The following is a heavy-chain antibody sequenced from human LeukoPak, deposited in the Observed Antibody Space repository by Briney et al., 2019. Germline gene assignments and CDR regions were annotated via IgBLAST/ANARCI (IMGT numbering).Heavy chain of an antibody. CDR1: GYTFTSYA. CDR2: INAGNGNT. D-gene: IGHD3-10*01. J-gene: IGHJ5*02. Sequence: ASVNVSCKASGYTFTSYAMHWVRQAPGQRLEWMGWINAGNGNTKYSQKFQGRVTITRDTSASTAYMELSSLRSEDTAVYYCARGVPHCGSARYNWFVPWGQGTLVTVSS. CDR3: ARGVPHCGSARYNWFVP. V-gene: IGHV1-3*01.